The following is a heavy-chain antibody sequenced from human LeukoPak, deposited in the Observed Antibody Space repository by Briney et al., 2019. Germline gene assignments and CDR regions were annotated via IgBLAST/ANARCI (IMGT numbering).Heavy chain of an antibody. V-gene: IGHV1-2*02. J-gene: IGHJ4*02. CDR1: GYTFTSYG. D-gene: IGHD3-3*01. Sequence: GASVKVSCKASGYTFTSYGISWVRQAPGQGLEWMGWINPNSGGTNYAQKFQGRVTMTRDTSISTAYMELSRLRSDDTAVYYCASQRDDFWSGYSFDYWGQGTLVTVSS. CDR3: ASQRDDFWSGYSFDY. CDR2: INPNSGGT.